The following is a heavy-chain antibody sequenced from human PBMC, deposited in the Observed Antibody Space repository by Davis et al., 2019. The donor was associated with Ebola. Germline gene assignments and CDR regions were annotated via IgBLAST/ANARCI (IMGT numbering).Heavy chain of an antibody. CDR1: GFTFDDYA. CDR2: ISWNSGSI. J-gene: IGHJ4*02. D-gene: IGHD6-19*01. Sequence: GGSLRLSCAASGFTFDDYAMHWVRQAPGKGLEWVAGISWNSGSIGYADSVKGRFTISRDNAKNSLYLQMNSLRADDMALYYLANSLPGWAMGYFDYWGQGTLVTVSS. CDR3: ANSLPGWAMGYFDY. V-gene: IGHV3-9*03.